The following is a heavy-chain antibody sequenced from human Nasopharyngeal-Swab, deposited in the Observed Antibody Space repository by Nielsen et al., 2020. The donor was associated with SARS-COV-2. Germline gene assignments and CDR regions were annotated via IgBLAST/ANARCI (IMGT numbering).Heavy chain of an antibody. CDR3: AVNRPFDS. CDR2: IDPSDSYT. V-gene: IGHV5-10-1*01. Sequence: KVSCKGSGYSFTSYWISWVRQMPGKGLEWMGRIDPSDSYTNYSPSFQGHVTISADKSISTAYLQWSSLKASDTSMYYCAVNRPFDSWGQGTLVTVSS. CDR1: GYSFTSYW. J-gene: IGHJ4*02. D-gene: IGHD1-14*01.